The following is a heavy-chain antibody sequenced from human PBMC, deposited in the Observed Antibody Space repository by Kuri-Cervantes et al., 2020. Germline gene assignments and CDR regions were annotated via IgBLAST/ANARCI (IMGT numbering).Heavy chain of an antibody. D-gene: IGHD5-18*01. CDR1: GYTFTGYY. J-gene: IGHJ4*02. V-gene: IGHV1-2*02. CDR2: INPNSGGT. CDR3: ARVVVNTPTY. Sequence: ASVKVSCKASGYTFTGYYMHWVRQAPGQGLEWMGWINPNSGGTNYAQKFQGRVTMTRDTSISTVYMELSGLRSDDTAVYYCARVVVNTPTYWGQGTLVTVSS.